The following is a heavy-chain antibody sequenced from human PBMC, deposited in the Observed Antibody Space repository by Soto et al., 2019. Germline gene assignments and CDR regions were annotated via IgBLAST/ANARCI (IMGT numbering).Heavy chain of an antibody. Sequence: LTCAVYGGSFSGYYWSWIRQPPGKGLEWIGEINHSGSTNYNPSLKSRVTISVDTSKNQFSLKLSSVTAADTAVYYCARGRLRSYFDYWGQGTLVTVSS. D-gene: IGHD4-17*01. V-gene: IGHV4-34*01. CDR2: INHSGST. CDR1: GGSFSGYY. J-gene: IGHJ4*02. CDR3: ARGRLRSYFDY.